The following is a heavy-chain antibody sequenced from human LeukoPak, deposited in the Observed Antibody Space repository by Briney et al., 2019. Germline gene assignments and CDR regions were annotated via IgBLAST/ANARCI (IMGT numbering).Heavy chain of an antibody. CDR3: ARDPLSGSYHDEVDY. J-gene: IGHJ4*02. Sequence: SVKASGKASGGTFSRYSFRWVRQSPGPGLECMGRIIPILGIANYAQKFQGRVTITADKSTSTAYMELSSLRSEDTAVYYCARDPLSGSYHDEVDYWGQGTLVTVSS. CDR2: IIPILGIA. V-gene: IGHV1-69*04. D-gene: IGHD1-26*01. CDR1: GGTFSRYS.